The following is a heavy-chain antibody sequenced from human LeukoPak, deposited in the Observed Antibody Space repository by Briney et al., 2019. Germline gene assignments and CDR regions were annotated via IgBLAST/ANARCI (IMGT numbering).Heavy chain of an antibody. CDR2: IKEDGTEE. V-gene: IGHV3-7*02. CDR3: ARGYCSGGSCYGGDY. J-gene: IGHJ4*02. CDR1: GFTFSSSW. D-gene: IGHD2-15*01. Sequence: GGSLRLSCAASGFTFSSSWMTWVRQAPGKGLEWVAHIKEDGTEEYYVDSVKGRFTISRDNAKISLYLLMNSLRAEDTAIYYCARGYCSGGSCYGGDYWGQGTLVTVSS.